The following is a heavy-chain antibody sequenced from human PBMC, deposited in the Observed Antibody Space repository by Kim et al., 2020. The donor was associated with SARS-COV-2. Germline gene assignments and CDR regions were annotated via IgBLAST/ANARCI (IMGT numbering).Heavy chain of an antibody. CDR2: IKSKTDGGTT. CDR1: GFTFSNAW. Sequence: GGSLRLSCAASGFTFSNAWMSWVRQAPGKGLEWVGRIKSKTDGGTTDYAAPVKGRFTISRDDSKNTLYLQMNSLKTEDTAVYYCTTDKLLWFGEAYYYGMDVWGQGTTVTVSS. V-gene: IGHV3-15*01. J-gene: IGHJ6*02. CDR3: TTDKLLWFGEAYYYGMDV. D-gene: IGHD3-10*01.